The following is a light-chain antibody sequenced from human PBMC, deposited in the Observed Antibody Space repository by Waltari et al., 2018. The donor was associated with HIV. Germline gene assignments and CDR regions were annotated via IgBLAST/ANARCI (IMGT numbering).Light chain of an antibody. CDR3: CSYAGITTWV. CDR1: STDLGRYDL. Sequence: QSALTQPASVSGSPGQSITLSCTGTSTDLGRYDLFSWYQHKPGRAPKLIISDVTKWPSGVSHRFSGSKSGATASLTISGLQAEDEADYYCCSYAGITTWVFGGGTKVTVL. V-gene: IGLV2-23*02. CDR2: DVT. J-gene: IGLJ3*02.